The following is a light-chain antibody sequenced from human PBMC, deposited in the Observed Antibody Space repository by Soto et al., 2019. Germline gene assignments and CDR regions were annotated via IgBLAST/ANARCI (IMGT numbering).Light chain of an antibody. CDR2: LNSDGSH. CDR1: SGHRSYA. V-gene: IGLV4-69*01. Sequence: QLVLTQSPSASASLGASVKLTCTLSSGHRSYAIAWHQQQPEKGHRYLMNLNSDGSHTKGDGIPDRFSGSSSGAERYLTISSLQSEDEADYYCQTWGTTIRVFGGGTKLTVL. CDR3: QTWGTTIRV. J-gene: IGLJ2*01.